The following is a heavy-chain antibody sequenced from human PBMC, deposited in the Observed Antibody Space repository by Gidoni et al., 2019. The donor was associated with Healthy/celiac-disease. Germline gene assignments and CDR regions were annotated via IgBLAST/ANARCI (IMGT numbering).Heavy chain of an antibody. CDR2: IYPGNSDT. Sequence: EVQLVQSGAEVKKPGESLKISCKGSGYSFTSYWIGWVRPMPGKGLRWMGIIYPGNSDTRYSPSFQGQVTISADKSISTAYLQWSSLKASDTDMYYCGRLRGDYVGKLDYWGQGTLVTVSS. CDR3: GRLRGDYVGKLDY. D-gene: IGHD4-17*01. J-gene: IGHJ4*02. V-gene: IGHV5-51*01. CDR1: GYSFTSYW.